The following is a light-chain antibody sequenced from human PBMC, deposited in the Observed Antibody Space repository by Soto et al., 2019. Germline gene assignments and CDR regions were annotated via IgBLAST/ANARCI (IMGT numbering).Light chain of an antibody. CDR1: QSVNSF. CDR3: QQYNNWLRT. Sequence: EIVLTQSPGTLSLSPGERATLSCRASQSVNSFFAWYQQQPGEAPKPLIYGASTRAAGITARFSGGGSGTEFTLTISSLQSEDFAVYYCQQYNNWLRTFGQGTKVDIK. V-gene: IGKV3-15*01. J-gene: IGKJ1*01. CDR2: GAS.